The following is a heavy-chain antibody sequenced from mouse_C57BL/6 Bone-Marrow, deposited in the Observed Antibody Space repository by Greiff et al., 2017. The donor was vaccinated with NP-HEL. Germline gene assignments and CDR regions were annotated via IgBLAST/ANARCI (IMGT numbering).Heavy chain of an antibody. CDR1: GFTFSSYG. V-gene: IGHV5-6*01. CDR2: ISSGGSYT. Sequence: DVHLVESGGDLVKPGGSLKLSCAASGFTFSSYGMSWVRQTPDKRLAWVATISSGGSYTYYPDSVKGRFTISRDNAKNTLYLQMSSLKSEDTAMYYCARHRGYDYDVWFAYWGQGTLVTVSA. D-gene: IGHD2-4*01. J-gene: IGHJ3*01. CDR3: ARHRGYDYDVWFAY.